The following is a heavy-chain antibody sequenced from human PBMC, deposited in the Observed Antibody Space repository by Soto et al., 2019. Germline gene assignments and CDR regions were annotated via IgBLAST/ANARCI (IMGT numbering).Heavy chain of an antibody. J-gene: IGHJ4*02. D-gene: IGHD3-22*01. V-gene: IGHV3-15*01. CDR3: ARRHRSSGKIFDS. Sequence: EVQLVESGGGLVKPGGSVRLSCAASGFTCSNAWMSWVRQAPGKGLEWVGRIKSKSAGGTTEYDAPVKDRFTISRDDSKNTLYLQMNSLKIEDTAVYYCARRHRSSGKIFDSWGQGTLVTVSS. CDR2: IKSKSAGGTT. CDR1: GFTCSNAW.